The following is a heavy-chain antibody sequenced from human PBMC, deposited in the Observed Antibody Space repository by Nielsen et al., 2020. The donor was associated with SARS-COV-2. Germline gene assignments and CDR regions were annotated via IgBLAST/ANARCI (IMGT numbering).Heavy chain of an antibody. CDR3: ARDVNMITFGGVMYYFDY. J-gene: IGHJ4*02. CDR2: ISAYNGNT. CDR1: GYTFTSYG. Sequence: ASVTVSCKASGYTFTSYGISWVRQAPEQGLEWMGWISAYNGNTNYAQKLQGRVTMTTDTSTSTAYMELRSLRSDDTAVYYCARDVNMITFGGVMYYFDYWGQGTLVTVSS. V-gene: IGHV1-18*01. D-gene: IGHD3-16*01.